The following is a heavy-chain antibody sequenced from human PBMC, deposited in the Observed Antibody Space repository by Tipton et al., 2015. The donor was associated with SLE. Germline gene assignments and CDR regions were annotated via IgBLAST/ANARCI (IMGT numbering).Heavy chain of an antibody. CDR1: GFTFSSYG. J-gene: IGHJ6*03. Sequence: SGFTFSSYGMHLVRQTPVKGLEWVAVIWYDGKVQYYADSVKGRFTISRDNSKNTLYLHMNSLRGEDTAVYYCAKRSDQYYYMDVWGKGTTVTVS. D-gene: IGHD2-2*01. V-gene: IGHV3-33*06. CDR3: AKRSDQYYYMDV. CDR2: IWYDGKVQ.